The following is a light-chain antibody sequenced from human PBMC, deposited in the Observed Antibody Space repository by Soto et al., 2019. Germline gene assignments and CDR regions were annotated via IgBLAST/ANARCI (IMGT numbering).Light chain of an antibody. Sequence: DIQMTQSPSSLSASVGDRVTITCQASQDISTSLNLYQQKPGRAPKLLIYDASNLETGAPSWFSGSGSGRDFTFTISSLQPEDIATYYCQHYHNLPITLGQGTRLEIK. CDR2: DAS. J-gene: IGKJ5*01. CDR3: QHYHNLPIT. V-gene: IGKV1-33*01. CDR1: QDISTS.